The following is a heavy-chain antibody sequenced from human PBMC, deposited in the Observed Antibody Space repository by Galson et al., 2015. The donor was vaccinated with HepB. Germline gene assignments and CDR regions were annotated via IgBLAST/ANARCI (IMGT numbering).Heavy chain of an antibody. V-gene: IGHV3-7*03. D-gene: IGHD4-17*01. CDR1: GFNFRNHW. CDR2: IKEDGSEK. J-gene: IGHJ4*02. CDR3: ARDPDYGDYATYGQSGDY. Sequence: SLRLSCAGSGFNFRNHWMSWVRQAHGKGLEWVANIKEDGSEKYYVDSVKGRFTISRDNGKNLLYLQMNSLRAEDTAVYYCARDPDYGDYATYGQSGDYWGQGTLVTVSS.